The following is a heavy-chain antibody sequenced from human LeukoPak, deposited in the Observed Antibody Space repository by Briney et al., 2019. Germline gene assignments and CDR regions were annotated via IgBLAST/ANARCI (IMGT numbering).Heavy chain of an antibody. V-gene: IGHV3-7*01. J-gene: IGHJ6*03. CDR3: ARDRIAAFRMGPSMDV. CDR2: IKQDGSEK. Sequence: GGSLRLSCVASGFTFSSRDWMTWVRQAPGKGLEWVANIKQDGSEKNYVDSVKGRFTISRDNAKNSLYLQMNSLRAEDTAVYHCARDRIAAFRMGPSMDVWGKGTTVTVSS. CDR1: GFTFSSRDW. D-gene: IGHD6-13*01.